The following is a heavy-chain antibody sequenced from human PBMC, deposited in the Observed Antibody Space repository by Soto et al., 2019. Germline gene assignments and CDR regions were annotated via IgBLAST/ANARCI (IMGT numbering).Heavy chain of an antibody. J-gene: IGHJ5*02. CDR3: ARLSRPNYYDTSGFFMYNWFDP. D-gene: IGHD3-22*01. CDR1: GGTFRSYD. Sequence: SLKVSCKASGGTFRSYDISWVRQAPGQGLEWMGGIIPIVETPKYAQKFQGRVTITADESTNTVYMELSSLRSEDTAMYYCARLSRPNYYDTSGFFMYNWFDPWGEGPLVTV. CDR2: IIPIVETP. V-gene: IGHV1-69*13.